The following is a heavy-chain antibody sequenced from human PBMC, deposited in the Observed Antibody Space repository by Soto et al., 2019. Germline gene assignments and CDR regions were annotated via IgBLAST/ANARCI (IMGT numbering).Heavy chain of an antibody. CDR3: ARVRFGQWGYAMDV. CDR2: MSSSGNNI. Sequence: QVHLVESGGGLVKPGGSLRLSFEASGFTFIACYRNWFRQAPGKGLEWVSYMSSSGNNINYAGSVRGRFTVSRDNAKNSLYLQMNSLRAEDTAIYYCARVRFGQWGYAMDVWGQGTTVTVSS. J-gene: IGHJ6*02. D-gene: IGHD3-10*01. CDR1: GFTFIACY. V-gene: IGHV3-11*01.